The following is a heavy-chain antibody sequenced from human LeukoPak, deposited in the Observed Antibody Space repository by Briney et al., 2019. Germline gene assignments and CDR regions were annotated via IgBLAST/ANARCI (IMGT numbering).Heavy chain of an antibody. CDR3: ARDREYSSSGLVWFDP. D-gene: IGHD6-6*01. CDR2: IYYSGST. CDR1: GGSVSGYY. V-gene: IGHV4-59*02. Sequence: PSETLSLTCTVSGGSVSGYYWSWIRQPPGKGLEWIGYIYYSGSTNYNLSLKSRVTISVDTSENQFSLKLTSVTAADTAVYYCARDREYSSSGLVWFDPWGHGILVTVSS. J-gene: IGHJ5*02.